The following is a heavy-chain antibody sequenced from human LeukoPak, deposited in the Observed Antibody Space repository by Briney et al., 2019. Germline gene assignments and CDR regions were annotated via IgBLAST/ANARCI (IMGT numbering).Heavy chain of an antibody. CDR2: IDTAGNT. J-gene: IGHJ3*02. CDR1: GFTFSNYD. D-gene: IGHD3-16*01. CDR3: ARTSKVTSVMDI. V-gene: IGHV3-13*01. Sequence: GGSLRLSCAASGFTFSNYDMHWVRPATGKGLEWVSAIDTAGNTFYPGSVRGRFTISRENAKNSLYLQMNNVRAGDTAVYYCARTSKVTSVMDIWGQGTMVTVSS.